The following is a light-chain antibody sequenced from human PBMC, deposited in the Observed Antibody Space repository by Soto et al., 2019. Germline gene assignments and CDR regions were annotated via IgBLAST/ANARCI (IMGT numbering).Light chain of an antibody. Sequence: EIVMTQSPSTLSVSPGDTATLSCRASQSASSTVAWYQQKPGQAPRLLIYSVSTRATGIPARFSGSGSGTEFTLTITSLQSEDFAVYYCQQYNDCPTTFGQGTKVEFK. V-gene: IGKV3-15*01. CDR1: QSASST. CDR2: SVS. CDR3: QQYNDCPTT. J-gene: IGKJ1*01.